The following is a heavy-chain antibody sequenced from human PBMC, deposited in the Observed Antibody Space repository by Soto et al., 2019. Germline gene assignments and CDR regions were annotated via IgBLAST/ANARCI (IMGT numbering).Heavy chain of an antibody. CDR2: ISGSGGST. D-gene: IGHD3-3*01. CDR3: AKDGVFGVVIIANWFDP. Sequence: VSLRLSCAASGFTFSSYAMSWVRQAPGKGLEWVSAISGSGGSTYYADSVKGRFTISRDNSKNTLYLQMNSLRAEDTAVYYCAKDGVFGVVIIANWFDPWGQGTLVTVS. J-gene: IGHJ5*02. CDR1: GFTFSSYA. V-gene: IGHV3-23*01.